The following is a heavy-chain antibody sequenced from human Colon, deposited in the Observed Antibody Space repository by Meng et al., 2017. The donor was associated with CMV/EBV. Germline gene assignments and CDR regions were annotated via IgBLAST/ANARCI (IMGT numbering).Heavy chain of an antibody. CDR1: GFTFSSYA. J-gene: IGHJ4*01. V-gene: IGHV3-23*01. CDR2: IIGSGFYT. D-gene: IGHD3-3*01. CDR3: ARGTQYSDFWSGFPY. Sequence: GESLKISCAASGFTFSSYAMSWVRQAPGKGLEWVASIIGSGFYTYYADSVKGRFIISRDNPRNTLDLQMSNLTAEDTALYYCARGTQYSDFWSGFPYWGHGTLVTVSS.